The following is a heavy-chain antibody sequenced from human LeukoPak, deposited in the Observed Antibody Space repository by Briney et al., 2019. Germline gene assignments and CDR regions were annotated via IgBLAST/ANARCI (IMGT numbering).Heavy chain of an antibody. V-gene: IGHV3-30*02. D-gene: IGHD1-14*01. Sequence: GGSLRLSCAASGFTFSSYGMHWVRQAPGKGLEWVAFIRYDGSNKYYADSVKGRFTISRDNSKNTLYLQMNSLRAEDTAVYYCARNMNYAFDIWGQGTMVTVSS. CDR1: GFTFSSYG. CDR3: ARNMNYAFDI. CDR2: IRYDGSNK. J-gene: IGHJ3*02.